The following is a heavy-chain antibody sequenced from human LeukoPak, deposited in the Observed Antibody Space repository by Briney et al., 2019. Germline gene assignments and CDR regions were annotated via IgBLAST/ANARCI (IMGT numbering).Heavy chain of an antibody. J-gene: IGHJ6*02. CDR2: IYSSGST. V-gene: IGHV4-31*03. CDR3: ARAAFFGSGSYGMDV. Sequence: SETLSLTCTVFGASISSGGYFWSWIRQHPEKGLEWIGYIYSSGSTYSNPSLRSRITLSVDTSKNHFSLKLSPVTAADTAVYYCARAAFFGSGSYGMDVWGQGTTVTVSS. D-gene: IGHD3-10*01. CDR1: GASISSGGYF.